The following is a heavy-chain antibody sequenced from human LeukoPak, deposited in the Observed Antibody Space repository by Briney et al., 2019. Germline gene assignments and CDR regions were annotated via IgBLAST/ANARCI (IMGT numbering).Heavy chain of an antibody. J-gene: IGHJ3*02. CDR1: GGSFSSYY. V-gene: IGHV4-59*08. CDR3: ARLYYYDSSGYPPVRVHAFDI. D-gene: IGHD3-22*01. CDR2: IYCSGST. Sequence: PSETLSLTCTVSGGSFSSYYWSWIRQPPGKGLEWIGYIYCSGSTNYNPSLKSRVTISVDTSKNQFSLKLSSVTAADTAVYYCARLYYYDSSGYPPVRVHAFDIWGQGTMVTVSS.